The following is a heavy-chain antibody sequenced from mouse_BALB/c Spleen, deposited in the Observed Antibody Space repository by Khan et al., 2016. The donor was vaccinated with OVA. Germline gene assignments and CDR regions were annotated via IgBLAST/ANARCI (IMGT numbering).Heavy chain of an antibody. Sequence: EVQLQESGPNLVKPSQTLSLTCSVTGDSITSGFWNWIRKFPGNKFEYMGYVTYSGNTYKYPSLKSRISFTRDTSKSQYYLQLNSVTTEDTATYFCARSYGSWTMDYWGQGTSVTVSS. CDR3: ARSYGSWTMDY. D-gene: IGHD1-1*01. V-gene: IGHV3-8*02. CDR1: GDSITSGF. CDR2: VTYSGNT. J-gene: IGHJ4*01.